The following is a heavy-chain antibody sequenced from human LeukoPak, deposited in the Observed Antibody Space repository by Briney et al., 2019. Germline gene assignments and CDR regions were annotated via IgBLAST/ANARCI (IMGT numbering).Heavy chain of an antibody. CDR2: ITTSDGNT. J-gene: IGHJ4*02. CDR1: GFTFSSYT. V-gene: IGHV3-23*01. CDR3: AKDGGLWVSAHWGDS. D-gene: IGHD7-27*01. Sequence: TGGCLRLSCAASGFTFSSYTMSWVRQAPGKGLEWVSTITTSDGNTYYADSVKGRFTVSRDNSKNTLFLQMNSLRAEDTAVYYCAKDGGLWVSAHWGDSWGRGTLVTVSS.